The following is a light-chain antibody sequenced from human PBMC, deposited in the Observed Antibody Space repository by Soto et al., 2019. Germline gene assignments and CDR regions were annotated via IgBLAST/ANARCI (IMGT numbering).Light chain of an antibody. CDR3: QQRGNWWT. CDR2: DAS. J-gene: IGKJ1*01. Sequence: LTQSPSFLSASVGDRVTITCRTSQDISSFFAWYQQKPGQSPRLLIYDASNRASGIPARFTGSGSGTDFTLTISSVEPEDSAVYYCQQRGNWWTFGQGTKVDIK. V-gene: IGKV3-11*01. CDR1: QDISSF.